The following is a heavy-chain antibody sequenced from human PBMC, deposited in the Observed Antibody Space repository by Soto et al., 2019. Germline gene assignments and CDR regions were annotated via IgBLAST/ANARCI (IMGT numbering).Heavy chain of an antibody. Sequence: GGSLRLSCAASGFILRSYSMNWVRQAPGKGLEWVSYITSSSSTIYYADSVKGRFTISRENAKNSLYLQMNSLRDEDTAVYYCARVDYYDSSGYRLAFDYWGQGTLVTVSS. D-gene: IGHD3-22*01. CDR3: ARVDYYDSSGYRLAFDY. J-gene: IGHJ4*02. CDR2: ITSSSSTI. V-gene: IGHV3-48*02. CDR1: GFILRSYS.